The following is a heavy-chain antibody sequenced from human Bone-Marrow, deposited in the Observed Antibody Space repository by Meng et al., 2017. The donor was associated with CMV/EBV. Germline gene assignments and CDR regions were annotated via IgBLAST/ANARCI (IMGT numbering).Heavy chain of an antibody. Sequence: SCEASGYNVNSCYMQWVRQAPGKGLEWMGIINRGGGRKDYEQELQGRVTMTSDTYKSTDYMELSRMRYEDTAVYCCARGGSASLLDYWGQGTLVTVSS. J-gene: IGHJ4*02. V-gene: IGHV1-46*02. D-gene: IGHD3-10*01. CDR2: INRGGGRK. CDR1: GYNVNSCY. CDR3: ARGGSASLLDY.